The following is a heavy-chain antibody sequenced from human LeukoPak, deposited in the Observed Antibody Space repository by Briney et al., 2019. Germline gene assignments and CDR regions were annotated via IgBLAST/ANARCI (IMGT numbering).Heavy chain of an antibody. CDR3: ADLGYTD. Sequence: GGSLRLSCEASGFSFSSSWMTWVRQAPGKGLEWVATIKNDGSGKYYVDSVKGRYTLSRDNAKNSLYLQMNSLRVEDTAVYYCADLGYTDGGQGTLVTVSS. CDR1: GFSFSSSW. V-gene: IGHV3-7*01. CDR2: IKNDGSGK. D-gene: IGHD2-15*01. J-gene: IGHJ4*02.